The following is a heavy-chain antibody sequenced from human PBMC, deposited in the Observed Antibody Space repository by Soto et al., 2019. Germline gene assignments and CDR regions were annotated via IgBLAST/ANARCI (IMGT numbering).Heavy chain of an antibody. CDR1: GYTFTSYD. CDR3: ARGGIVVVPAASSSFDY. Sequence: ASVKVSCKASGYTFTSYDINWVRQATGQGLEWMGWMNPNSGNTGYAQKFQGRVTMTRNTSISTAYMELSSLRSEDTAVYYCARGGIVVVPAASSSFDYWGQGTLVTVSS. J-gene: IGHJ4*02. CDR2: MNPNSGNT. V-gene: IGHV1-8*01. D-gene: IGHD2-2*01.